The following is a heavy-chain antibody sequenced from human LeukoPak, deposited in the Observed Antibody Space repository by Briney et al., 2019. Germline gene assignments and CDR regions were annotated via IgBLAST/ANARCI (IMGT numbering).Heavy chain of an antibody. CDR1: GGSISSGSYY. CDR3: ARSYYYDSSGYYADSPFDY. CDR2: IYTSGST. V-gene: IGHV4-61*02. D-gene: IGHD3-22*01. J-gene: IGHJ4*02. Sequence: SETLSLTCTVSGGSISSGSYYWSWIRQPAGKGLEWIGRIYTSGSTNYNPSLKSRFTISVDTSKNQFSLKLSSVTAADTAVYYCARSYYYDSSGYYADSPFDYWGQGTLVTVSS.